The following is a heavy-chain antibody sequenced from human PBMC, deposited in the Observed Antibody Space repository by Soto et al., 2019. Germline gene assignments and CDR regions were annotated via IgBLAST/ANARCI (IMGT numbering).Heavy chain of an antibody. D-gene: IGHD2-2*01. J-gene: IGHJ4*02. CDR2: ISAYNGNT. CDR1: GYTFTSYG. Sequence: ASVKVSCKASGYTFTSYGIGWVRQAPGQGLEWMGWISAYNGNTNYAQKLQGRVTMTTDTSTSTAYMELRSLRSDDTAVYYCARSALGYCSSTSCPGPFDYWGQGTLVTVSS. CDR3: ARSALGYCSSTSCPGPFDY. V-gene: IGHV1-18*01.